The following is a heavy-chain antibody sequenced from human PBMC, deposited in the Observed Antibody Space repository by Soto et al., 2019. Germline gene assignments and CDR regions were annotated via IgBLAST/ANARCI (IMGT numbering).Heavy chain of an antibody. Sequence: GASVKVSCKASGYTFTGYYMHWVRQAPGQGLEWMGWIKPKSGGTNYAQKFQGRVTMTRDTSISTAYMELSRLRSDDTAVYYCARDEVVVVAADYYYYGMDVWGQGTTVTVSS. CDR1: GYTFTGYY. J-gene: IGHJ6*02. CDR2: IKPKSGGT. V-gene: IGHV1-2*02. D-gene: IGHD2-15*01. CDR3: ARDEVVVVAADYYYYGMDV.